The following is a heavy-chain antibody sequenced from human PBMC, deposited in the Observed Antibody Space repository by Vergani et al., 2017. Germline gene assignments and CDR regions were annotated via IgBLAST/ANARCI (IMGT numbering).Heavy chain of an antibody. J-gene: IGHJ6*02. CDR1: GFTFSSYA. CDR3: ARDRGAAAGHHGDDYYGMDV. CDR2: ISYDGSNK. D-gene: IGHD6-13*01. Sequence: VQLVESGGGVVQPGRSLRLSCAASGFTFSSYAMHWVRQAPGKGLEWVAVISYDGSNKYYADSVKGRFTISRDNSKNTLYLQMNSLRAEDTAVYYCARDRGAAAGHHGDDYYGMDVWGQGTTVTVSS. V-gene: IGHV3-30-3*01.